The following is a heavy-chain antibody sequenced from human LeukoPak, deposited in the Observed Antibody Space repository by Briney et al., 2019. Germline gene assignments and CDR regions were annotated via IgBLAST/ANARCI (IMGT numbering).Heavy chain of an antibody. CDR2: ISSTSRYI. Sequence: PGGSLRLSCAASGFTFSRYTMNWVRQAPGKGLEWVSSISSTSRYIYYADSVKGRFTIARDNSKNSFSLQMNSLRDEDTAVYYCGRDRLLDTATSDAFDIWGQGTMVTVSS. V-gene: IGHV3-21*01. CDR3: GRDRLLDTATSDAFDI. D-gene: IGHD5-18*01. J-gene: IGHJ3*02. CDR1: GFTFSRYT.